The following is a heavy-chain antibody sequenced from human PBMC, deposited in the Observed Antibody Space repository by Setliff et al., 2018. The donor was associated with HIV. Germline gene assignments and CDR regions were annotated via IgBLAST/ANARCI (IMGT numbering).Heavy chain of an antibody. D-gene: IGHD2-15*01. CDR2: VIPIFDRS. Sequence: GASVKVSCKASGGAFGSYAISWVRQAPGQGLEWMGRVIPIFDRSHYAEKFQGRVTMTADKSTSTAYMELSSLRSDDSAMYYCAREGPCGNSCYSNYWGQGTLVTVSS. CDR3: AREGPCGNSCYSNY. CDR1: GGAFGSYA. J-gene: IGHJ4*02. V-gene: IGHV1-69*04.